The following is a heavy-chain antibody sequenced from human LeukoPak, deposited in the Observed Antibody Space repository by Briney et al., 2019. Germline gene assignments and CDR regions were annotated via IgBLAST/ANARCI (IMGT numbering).Heavy chain of an antibody. J-gene: IGHJ4*02. Sequence: PSETLSLTCTVSGGSISSYYWTWMRQPPGKGLEWIGYIDNSGSTDYNPSLNSRAIISLDTSKIYFSLRLNSVTAADTAVYYCARESRVPPHYFDYWGQGTLVTVSS. D-gene: IGHD3-3*01. CDR2: IDNSGST. V-gene: IGHV4-59*01. CDR1: GGSISSYY. CDR3: ARESRVPPHYFDY.